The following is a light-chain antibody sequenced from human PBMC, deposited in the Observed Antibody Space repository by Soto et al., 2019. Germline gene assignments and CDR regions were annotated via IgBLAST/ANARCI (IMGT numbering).Light chain of an antibody. J-gene: IGKJ3*01. CDR2: DAS. CDR1: QCFSRY. Sequence: EIVLTQSPATLSLSPGERATLSCRARQCFSRYLAWYQPNPGQAPRLLIYDASNRATVIPDRFSGSGSGTDITLTISSPEPEYFAVYYCQQRSNFFTFGPGTKVDIK. CDR3: QQRSNFFT. V-gene: IGKV3-11*01.